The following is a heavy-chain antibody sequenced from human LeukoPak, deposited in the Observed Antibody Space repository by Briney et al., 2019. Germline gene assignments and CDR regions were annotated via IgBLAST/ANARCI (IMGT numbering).Heavy chain of an antibody. CDR1: GGSISSGDYY. CDR3: ARYSRLRLGESQHFDY. Sequence: PSQTLSLTCTVSGGSISSGDYYWSWIRQPPGKGLEWIGYIYYSGSTYYNPSLKSRVTISVDTSKNQFSLKLSSVTAADTAVYYCARYSRLRLGESQHFDYWGQGTLVTVSS. CDR2: IYYSGST. D-gene: IGHD3-16*01. V-gene: IGHV4-30-4*08. J-gene: IGHJ4*02.